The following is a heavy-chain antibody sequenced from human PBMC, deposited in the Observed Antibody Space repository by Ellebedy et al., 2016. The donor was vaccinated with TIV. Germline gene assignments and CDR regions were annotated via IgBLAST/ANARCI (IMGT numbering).Heavy chain of an antibody. CDR2: MNPNSGNT. Sequence: ASVKVSCXASGYTFTSYDINWVRQATGQGLEWMGWMNPNSGNTGYAQKFQGRVTMTRNTSISTAYMELSSLRSEDTAVYYCAKGRAPWGYAFEIWGQGTMVTVSS. D-gene: IGHD7-27*01. CDR3: AKGRAPWGYAFEI. J-gene: IGHJ3*02. V-gene: IGHV1-8*01. CDR1: GYTFTSYD.